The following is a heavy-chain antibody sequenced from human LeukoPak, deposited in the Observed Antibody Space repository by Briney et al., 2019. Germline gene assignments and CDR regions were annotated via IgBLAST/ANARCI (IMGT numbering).Heavy chain of an antibody. Sequence: SETLSLTCAVYGGSFSGYYWSWIRQPPGEGLEWIGEINHSGSTNYNPSLKSRVTISVDTSKNQFSLKLSSVTAADTAVYYCARGDPYTNFDYWGQGTLVTVSS. CDR1: GGSFSGYY. V-gene: IGHV4-34*01. J-gene: IGHJ4*02. CDR2: INHSGST. CDR3: ARGDPYTNFDY. D-gene: IGHD1-1*01.